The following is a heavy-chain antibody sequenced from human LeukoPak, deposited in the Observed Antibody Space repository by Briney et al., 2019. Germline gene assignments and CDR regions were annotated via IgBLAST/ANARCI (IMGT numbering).Heavy chain of an antibody. J-gene: IGHJ2*01. CDR3: ATTVTRRRLEWYIDL. CDR2: ISSPGSTI. V-gene: IGHV3-11*04. Sequence: GSLRLSCAASGFTFSDYYMSWIRPAPGKGLEWVSYISSPGSTIYYADSVKGRLTISRDNAKNSLYLQMNSLRAEDTAVYYCATTVTRRRLEWYIDLWGRGTLVTVSS. CDR1: GFTFSDYY. D-gene: IGHD4-17*01.